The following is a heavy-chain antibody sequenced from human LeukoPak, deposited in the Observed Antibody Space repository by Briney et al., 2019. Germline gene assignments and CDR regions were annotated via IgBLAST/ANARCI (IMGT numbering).Heavy chain of an antibody. CDR3: ARGVGGPAAGRGFDC. J-gene: IGHJ4*02. CDR2: INHSGST. D-gene: IGHD6-13*01. CDR1: GGSFSGYY. Sequence: KASETLSLTCAVYGGSFSGYYWSWIRQPPGKGLEWIGEINHSGSTNYNPSLKSRVTISVDTSKNQFSLKLSSVTAADTAVYYCARGVGGPAAGRGFDCWGQGTLVTVSS. V-gene: IGHV4-34*01.